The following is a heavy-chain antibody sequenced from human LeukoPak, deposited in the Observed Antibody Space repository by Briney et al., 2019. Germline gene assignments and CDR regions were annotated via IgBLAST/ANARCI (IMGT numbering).Heavy chain of an antibody. D-gene: IGHD6-13*01. V-gene: IGHV3-23*01. CDR1: GFTFSSYA. CDR3: AKDYTPTYSSSRGGSWFDP. Sequence: GGSLRLSCAASGFTFSSYAMNWLRQAGGKGVEWVSAISGRGCSTYYADYVNDRFTISRDNTKNTLYLQMTSLRDKDTAVYYCAKDYTPTYSSSRGGSWFDPWGQGTLVTVSS. J-gene: IGHJ5*02. CDR2: ISGRGCST.